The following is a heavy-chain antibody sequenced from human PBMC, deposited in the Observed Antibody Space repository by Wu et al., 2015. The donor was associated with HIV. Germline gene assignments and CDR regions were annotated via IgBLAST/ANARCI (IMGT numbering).Heavy chain of an antibody. CDR1: GGTFSSYA. J-gene: IGHJ4*01. D-gene: IGHD3-22*01. CDR3: ARDQYSDNTGDYYESVY. V-gene: IGHV1-69*05. CDR2: IIPIFGTA. Sequence: QVQLVQSGAEVKKPGSSVKVSCKASGGTFSSYAISWVRQAPGQGLEWMGGIIPIFGTANYAQKFQGRVTITTDESTSTVYMELNNLASEDTAMYYCARDQYSDNTGDYYESVYWGQEPWSPSPQ.